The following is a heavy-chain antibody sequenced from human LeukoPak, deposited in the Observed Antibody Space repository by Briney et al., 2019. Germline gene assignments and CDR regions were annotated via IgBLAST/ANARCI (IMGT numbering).Heavy chain of an antibody. CDR2: ISGSGGST. CDR1: EFTFSSYA. Sequence: PGGSLRLSCAASEFTFSSYAMHWVRQAPGKGLEWVSAISGSGGSTYYADSVKGRFTISRDNSKNTLYLQMNSLRAEDTAVYYCAKVRSGSYTGGSFDYWGQGTLVTVSS. J-gene: IGHJ4*02. D-gene: IGHD1-26*01. CDR3: AKVRSGSYTGGSFDY. V-gene: IGHV3-23*01.